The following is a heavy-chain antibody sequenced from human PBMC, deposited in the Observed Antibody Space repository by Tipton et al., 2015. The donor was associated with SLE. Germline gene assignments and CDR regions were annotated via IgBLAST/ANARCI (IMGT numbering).Heavy chain of an antibody. CDR1: GGTFSSSV. Sequence: QVQLVQSGAEVKKPGALVRVSCKASGGTFSSSVISWVRQAPGQGLEWMGDIIPISGTAKYPQKFQGRVTISADESTNTAYMQLSSLRSEDTAVYYCGGAAGTGVDYIWGQGTMVTVSS. J-gene: IGHJ3*02. CDR3: GGAAGTGVDYI. CDR2: IIPISGTA. V-gene: IGHV1-69*01. D-gene: IGHD1-14*01.